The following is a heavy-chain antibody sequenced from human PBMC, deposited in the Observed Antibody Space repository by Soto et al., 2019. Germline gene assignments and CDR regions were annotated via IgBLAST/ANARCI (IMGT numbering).Heavy chain of an antibody. CDR2: IYYSGST. CDR1: GGSISSYY. V-gene: IGHV4-59*01. CDR3: ASYNWNYDWFDP. J-gene: IGHJ5*02. Sequence: PSETLSLTXTVSGGSISSYYWSWIRQPPGKGLEWIGDIYYSGSTNYNPSLKSRVTISVDTSKNQFSLKLSSVTAADTAVYYCASYNWNYDWFDPWGQGTLVTVSS. D-gene: IGHD1-7*01.